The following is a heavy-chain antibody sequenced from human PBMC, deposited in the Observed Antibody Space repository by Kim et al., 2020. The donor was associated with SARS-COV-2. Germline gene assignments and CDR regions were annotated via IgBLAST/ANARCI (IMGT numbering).Heavy chain of an antibody. CDR2: ISNSIDYT. CDR3: ARVRDGTSGSDYFDY. CDR1: GFSFGDYY. D-gene: IGHD1-26*01. Sequence: GGSLRLSCTASGFSFGDYYMSWIRQTPGKGLEWLSYISNSIDYTKYADSVKVRFTISRDNAKNSLYLQMNSLRAEDTAVYYCARVRDGTSGSDYFDYWGQGTVVTVYS. J-gene: IGHJ4*02. V-gene: IGHV3-11*05.